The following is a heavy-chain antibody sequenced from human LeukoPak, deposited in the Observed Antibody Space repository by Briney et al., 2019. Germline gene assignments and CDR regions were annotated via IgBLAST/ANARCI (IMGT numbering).Heavy chain of an antibody. J-gene: IGHJ6*03. V-gene: IGHV3-30*03. Sequence: GRSLRLSCAASGFTFNTYGMHWVRQAPGKGLEWVAVISYDGNIKYYADSVKGRFSISRDSSKNTLYLQMNSLRAEDTAVYYCARVRRIAAAGYYYYYYMDVWGKGTTVTISS. CDR2: ISYDGNIK. CDR1: GFTFNTYG. D-gene: IGHD6-13*01. CDR3: ARVRRIAAAGYYYYYYMDV.